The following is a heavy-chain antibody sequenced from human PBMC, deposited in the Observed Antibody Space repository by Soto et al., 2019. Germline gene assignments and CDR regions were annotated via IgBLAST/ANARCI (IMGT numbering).Heavy chain of an antibody. D-gene: IGHD3-10*01. V-gene: IGHV4-59*08. CDR1: GGSISSYY. CDR3: ARQGFGPLHGLVDV. CDR2: VHHSWGS. Sequence: QVQLQESGPGLVKPSETLSLSCTVSGGSISSYYWSWFRQSPGKRMEWIGYVHHSWGSSYNPSLRSRVAISLATSRRQFSPKVTSVTATDAPVYYCARQGFGPLHGLVDVWGQGTTVSVSS. J-gene: IGHJ6*02.